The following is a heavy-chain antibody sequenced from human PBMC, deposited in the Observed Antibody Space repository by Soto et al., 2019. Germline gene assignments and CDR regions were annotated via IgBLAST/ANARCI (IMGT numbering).Heavy chain of an antibody. CDR1: GFTFRSYG. V-gene: IGHV3-33*01. J-gene: IGHJ6*03. CDR2: IWYDGSKE. CDR3: VRDALQIDADYGVPNSYFYSYYMDV. D-gene: IGHD4-17*01. Sequence: QVQLVESGGGVVQAGRSLRLSCAASGFTFRSYGMHWVRQAPGKGLEWVAIIWYDGSKEYYADSVKGRFTVSRDNYKRTVFLKLSSLRADETAVYYCVRDALQIDADYGVPNSYFYSYYMDVWGKGTTVTVSS.